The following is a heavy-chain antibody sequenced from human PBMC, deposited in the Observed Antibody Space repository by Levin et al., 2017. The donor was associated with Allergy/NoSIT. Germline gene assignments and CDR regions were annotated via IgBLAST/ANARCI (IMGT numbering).Heavy chain of an antibody. D-gene: IGHD3-22*01. CDR2: INPNSGGT. Sequence: AASVKVSCKASGYTFTGYYMHWVRQAPGQGLEWMGWINPNSGGTNYAQKFQGRVTMTRDTSISTAYMELSRLRSDDTAVYYCAREVAAYDSSGYYYEYFQHWGQGTLVTVSS. V-gene: IGHV1-2*02. CDR3: AREVAAYDSSGYYYEYFQH. CDR1: GYTFTGYY. J-gene: IGHJ1*01.